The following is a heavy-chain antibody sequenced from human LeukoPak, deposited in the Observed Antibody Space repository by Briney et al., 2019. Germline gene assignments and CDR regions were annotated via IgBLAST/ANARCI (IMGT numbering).Heavy chain of an antibody. J-gene: IGHJ4*02. CDR1: GFSLSASGVA. CDR3: AHRLKQVADTGYYFDY. D-gene: IGHD6-19*01. CDR2: VYWGDDK. V-gene: IGHV2-5*02. Sequence: KRSGPTLVKPTQTLTLTCTFSGFSLSASGVAVGWIRQPPGKALECLALVYWGDDKSYSPSLKTRLTITKDTSKNQVVLTMTNMDPVDTATYYCAHRLKQVADTGYYFDYWGQGILVTVSS.